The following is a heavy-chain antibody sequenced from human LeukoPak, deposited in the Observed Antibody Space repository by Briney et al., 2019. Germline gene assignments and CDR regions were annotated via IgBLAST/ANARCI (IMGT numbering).Heavy chain of an antibody. J-gene: IGHJ4*02. CDR3: ARDPYSSGWINFDY. CDR1: GYTFTSYA. V-gene: IGHV7-4-1*02. D-gene: IGHD6-19*01. CDR2: INTNTGNP. Sequence: ASVKVSCKASGYTFTSYAMNWVRQAPGQGLEWMGWINTNTGNPTYAQGFTGRFVFSLDTSVSTAYLQISSLKAEDTAVYYCARDPYSSGWINFDYWGQGTLVTVSS.